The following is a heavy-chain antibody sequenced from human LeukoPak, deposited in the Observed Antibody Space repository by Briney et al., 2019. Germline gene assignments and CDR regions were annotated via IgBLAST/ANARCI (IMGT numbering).Heavy chain of an antibody. Sequence: ASVKVSCKVSGYTLTELSMHWVRQAPGKGLEWMGGFDPEDGETVYAQKFQGRVTMTEDTSTDTAYMELSSLRSEDTAVYYCATGYSSGYDAFDIWGQGTMVTVSS. CDR1: GYTLTELS. D-gene: IGHD6-19*01. CDR3: ATGYSSGYDAFDI. J-gene: IGHJ3*02. V-gene: IGHV1-24*01. CDR2: FDPEDGET.